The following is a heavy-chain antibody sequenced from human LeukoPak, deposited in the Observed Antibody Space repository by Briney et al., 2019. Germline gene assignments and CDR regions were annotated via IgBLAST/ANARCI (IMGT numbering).Heavy chain of an antibody. D-gene: IGHD3-22*01. CDR2: INHSGST. CDR1: GGSFSGYY. V-gene: IGHV4-34*01. Sequence: PSETLSLTCAVYGGSFSGYYWSWIRQPPGKGLEWIGEINHSGSTNYNPSLKSQVTISVDTSKNQFSLKLSSATAADTAVYYCARGRIRVVVIRHHAFDIWGQGTMVTVSS. J-gene: IGHJ3*02. CDR3: ARGRIRVVVIRHHAFDI.